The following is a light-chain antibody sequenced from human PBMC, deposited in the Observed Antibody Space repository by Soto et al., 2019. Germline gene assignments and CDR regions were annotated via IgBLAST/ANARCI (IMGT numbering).Light chain of an antibody. Sequence: DIVLTQSPATLSLSPAERATPTSRASQSVSSYLAWYQQKPGQAPRLLIYDASNRATGIPARLSGSGSGTDFTLTISSIEPEDFAVYYCQQRSNWLTFGPWTKVDIK. CDR3: QQRSNWLT. CDR1: QSVSSY. CDR2: DAS. J-gene: IGKJ3*01. V-gene: IGKV3-11*01.